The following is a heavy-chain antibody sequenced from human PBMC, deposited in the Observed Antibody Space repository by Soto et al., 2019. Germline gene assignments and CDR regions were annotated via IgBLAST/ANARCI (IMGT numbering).Heavy chain of an antibody. V-gene: IGHV3-21*01. CDR3: ASGMVVVPAVYFDY. CDR2: ISSSSSYI. CDR1: GFTFSSYS. J-gene: IGHJ4*02. D-gene: IGHD2-2*01. Sequence: EVQLVESGGGLVKPGGSLRLSCAASGFTFSSYSMNWVRQAPGKGLEWVSSISSSSSYIYYADSVKGRFTISRDNAKNSLYLRMNSLRAEDTAVYYCASGMVVVPAVYFDYWGQGTLVTVSS.